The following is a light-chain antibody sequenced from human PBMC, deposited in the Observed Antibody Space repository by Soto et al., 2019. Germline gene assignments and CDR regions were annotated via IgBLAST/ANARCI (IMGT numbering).Light chain of an antibody. J-gene: IGKJ1*01. V-gene: IGKV3-20*01. CDR3: QQYGSWT. CDR2: GTS. CDR1: QTISSNY. Sequence: EIVLTQSPGTLSVSPGERATLSCRASQTISSNYLAWYQQKPGQAPSLLIYGTSSRATGIPDRFSGSGSGKDFTLTISRLDPEDYAIYYCQQYGSWTFGQGTKVEIK.